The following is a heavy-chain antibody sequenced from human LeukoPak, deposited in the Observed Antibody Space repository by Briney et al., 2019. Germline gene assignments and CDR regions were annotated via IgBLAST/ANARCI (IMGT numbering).Heavy chain of an antibody. D-gene: IGHD4-17*01. Sequence: PSETLSLTCTVSGGSISSYYWSWLRQPPGKGLEWIGYIYYSGSTNYTPSLKSRVTISVDTSKNQFSLKLSSVTAADTAVYYCARVRYGDCFDYWGQGTLVTVSS. CDR1: GGSISSYY. CDR3: ARVRYGDCFDY. CDR2: IYYSGST. V-gene: IGHV4-59*01. J-gene: IGHJ4*02.